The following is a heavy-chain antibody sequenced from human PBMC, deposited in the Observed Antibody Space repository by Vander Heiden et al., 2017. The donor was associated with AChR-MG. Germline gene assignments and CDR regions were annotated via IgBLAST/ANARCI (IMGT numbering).Heavy chain of an antibody. CDR1: GFTFAEYA. J-gene: IGHJ4*02. CDR2: VRSEAYGRTT. V-gene: IGHV3-49*05. D-gene: IGHD6-13*01. CDR3: TRHHGSSSWYTYFDS. Sequence: EVQLVESGGGLVKPGRSLRLSCTGSGFTFAEYAINWFRQAPGKGLDWVAFVRSEAYGRTTEYAASVKGRFTVSRDDSNSIAYLQMSYLKTEDTAVYYCTRHHGSSSWYTYFDSWGQGILVTVSS.